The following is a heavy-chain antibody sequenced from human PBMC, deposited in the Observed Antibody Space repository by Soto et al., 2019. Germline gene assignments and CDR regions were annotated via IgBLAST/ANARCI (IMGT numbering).Heavy chain of an antibody. V-gene: IGHV3-23*01. CDR1: GFTFNNYA. CDR2: ISGGGDTT. J-gene: IGHJ4*02. D-gene: IGHD3-10*01. CDR3: ANGRGGSGSLTPRVDF. Sequence: EVQLLESGGGLVQPGGSLRLSCAASGFTFNNYAMTWVRQAPGKGLEWVSAISGGGDTTSYADSVKGRFTVSRDGSKNTLYLQMSSLRAEDTALYYCANGRGGSGSLTPRVDFWDQGTLVTVSS.